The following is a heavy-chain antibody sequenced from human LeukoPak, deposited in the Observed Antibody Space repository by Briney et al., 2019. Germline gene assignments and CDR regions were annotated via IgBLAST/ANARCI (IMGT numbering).Heavy chain of an antibody. J-gene: IGHJ6*03. D-gene: IGHD1-26*01. CDR3: AREYAGSYDYYYYMDV. Sequence: GGSLRLSCAASGFTFSDYYMSWLRQAPGKGLEWVSYISSSGSTIYYADSVKGRFTISRDNAKNSLYLQMNSLRAEDTAVYYCAREYAGSYDYYYYMDVWGKGTTVTVSS. CDR1: GFTFSDYY. V-gene: IGHV3-11*04. CDR2: ISSSGSTI.